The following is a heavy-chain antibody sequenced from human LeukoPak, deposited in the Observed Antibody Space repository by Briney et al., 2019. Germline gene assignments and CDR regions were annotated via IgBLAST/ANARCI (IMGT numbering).Heavy chain of an antibody. D-gene: IGHD5-24*01. Sequence: SEALSLTCTVSGDPITSDYWSWIRQPPGKGLEWIGFLSYSGSTNYNPSLKSRVTTSLDTSKNQFSLRLRSVTAADTAVYYCARRVPYYYDRDGYHAYFDYWGQGTLVIVSS. J-gene: IGHJ4*02. CDR1: GDPITSDY. CDR2: LSYSGST. V-gene: IGHV4-59*08. CDR3: ARRVPYYYDRDGYHAYFDY.